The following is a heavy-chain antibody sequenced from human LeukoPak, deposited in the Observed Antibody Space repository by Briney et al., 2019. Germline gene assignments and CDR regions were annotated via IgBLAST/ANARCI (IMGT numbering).Heavy chain of an antibody. V-gene: IGHV1-2*06. Sequence: ASVKVSCKASGYTFTGYYMHWVRQAPGQGLEWMGRINPNSGGTNYAQKFQGRVTITADESTSTAYMELSSLRSEDTAVYYCARGLLTTVTAFDYWGQGTLVTVSS. D-gene: IGHD4-17*01. J-gene: IGHJ4*02. CDR1: GYTFTGYY. CDR2: INPNSGGT. CDR3: ARGLLTTVTAFDY.